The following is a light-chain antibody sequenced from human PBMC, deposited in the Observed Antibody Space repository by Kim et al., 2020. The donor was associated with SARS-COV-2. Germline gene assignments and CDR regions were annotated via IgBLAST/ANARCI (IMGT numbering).Light chain of an antibody. J-gene: IGLJ3*02. CDR2: EVS. Sequence: VTIPCPGTSSNVGGNNYVSLYQQHPGDAPKFIFYEVSKRPSGVPDRFSGSKSGNTASLTVSGLQAEDEADYYCSSYASSNNWVFGGGTQLTVL. CDR1: SSNVGGNNY. V-gene: IGLV2-8*01. CDR3: SSYASSNNWV.